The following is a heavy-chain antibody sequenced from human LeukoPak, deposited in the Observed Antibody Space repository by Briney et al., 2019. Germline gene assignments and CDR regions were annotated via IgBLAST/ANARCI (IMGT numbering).Heavy chain of an antibody. CDR1: GFTFSIYW. CDR2: INQDESEK. V-gene: IGHV3-7*03. J-gene: IGHJ4*02. CDR3: SRDPRYCIFTTCYTRRAY. D-gene: IGHD2-2*02. Sequence: GGSLRLSCAASGFTFSIYWMSWVRQAPGKGLEWVANINQDESEKYYVDSVKGRFTISRDNAKNSLYLQMDSLRAEDTAVYYCSRDPRYCIFTTCYTRRAYWGQGTLVTVSS.